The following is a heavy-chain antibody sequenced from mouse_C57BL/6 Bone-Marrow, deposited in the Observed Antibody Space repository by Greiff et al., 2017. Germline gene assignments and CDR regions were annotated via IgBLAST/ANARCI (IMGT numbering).Heavy chain of an antibody. Sequence: VQLQQPGAELVKPGASVRLSCKASGYTFTSYWMHWVKQRLGRGLEWIGRIDPNSVVTKYNEKFRSKATLTVDKPSSTAYMQLSSLTSEDSAVYYCARSPYYGSPSFDSWGQGTTLTVSS. D-gene: IGHD1-1*01. CDR1: GYTFTSYW. J-gene: IGHJ2*01. V-gene: IGHV1-72*01. CDR3: ARSPYYGSPSFDS. CDR2: IDPNSVVT.